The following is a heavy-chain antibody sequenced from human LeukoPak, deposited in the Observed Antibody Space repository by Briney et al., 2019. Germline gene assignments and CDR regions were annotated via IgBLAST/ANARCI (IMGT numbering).Heavy chain of an antibody. CDR1: GFTVSSNF. CDR2: IYSGGST. D-gene: IGHD2-21*01. Sequence: GGSLRLSCAASGFTVSSNFLSWVRQPPGKGLEWVSDIYSGGSTYYADSVKGRFTISRDNSKNTLYLQMNSLRAEDTAVYYCTRGGGGSFPHYWGQGTLVTV. V-gene: IGHV3-53*01. CDR3: TRGGGGSFPHY. J-gene: IGHJ4*02.